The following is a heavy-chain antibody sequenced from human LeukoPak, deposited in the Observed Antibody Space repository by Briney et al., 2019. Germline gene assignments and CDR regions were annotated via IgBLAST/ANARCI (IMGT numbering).Heavy chain of an antibody. J-gene: IGHJ4*02. CDR1: GFTFSSYA. V-gene: IGHV3-23*01. CDR3: AKIGTMVRGVQDY. D-gene: IGHD3-10*01. CDR2: IRGSGGST. Sequence: GGSLRLSCAASGFTFSSYAMSWVRQAPGKGLEWVSAIRGSGGSTYYADSVKGRFTISRDNSKNTLYLQMNSLRAEDTAVYYCAKIGTMVRGVQDYWGQGTLVTVSS.